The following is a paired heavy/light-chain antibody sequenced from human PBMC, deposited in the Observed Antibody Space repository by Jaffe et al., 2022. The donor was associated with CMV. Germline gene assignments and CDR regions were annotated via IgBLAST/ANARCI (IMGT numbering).Light chain of an antibody. V-gene: IGLV1-40*01. J-gene: IGLJ3*02. Sequence: QSVLTQPPSVSGAPGQRVTISCTGSSSNIGKGYDVHWYQQLPGRAPKPLIYGNSNRPSGVPDRFSGFTSGASASLAINGLQPEDEADYYCHSYDSNVSGSVFGGGTKVTVL. CDR1: SSNIGKGYD. CDR2: GNS. CDR3: HSYDSNVSGSV.
Heavy chain of an antibody. CDR2: ISPSSSYL. CDR1: GFTLSGYS. Sequence: EDQLVESGGGLVKPGGSLRLSCVGSGFTLSGYSMIWVRQAPGKGLEWVSSISPSSSYLSYADSVKGRCTVSRDNPRKTVDLQLTSLRVEDTGIYYCARRPGELAVFDLWGQGTMVTVSS. J-gene: IGHJ3*01. V-gene: IGHV3-21*02. D-gene: IGHD7-27*01. CDR3: ARRPGELAVFDL.